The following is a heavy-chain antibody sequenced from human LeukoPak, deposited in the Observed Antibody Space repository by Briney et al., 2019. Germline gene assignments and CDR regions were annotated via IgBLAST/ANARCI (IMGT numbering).Heavy chain of an antibody. CDR1: GDSVSIYY. Sequence: SETLSLTCTVSGDSVSIYYWSWIRQPPGKGLEWIGYIYYRGNTNYNPSLKSRVTISVDTSKNQFSLRLRSVTAADTAVYYCARHGVSWTFDYWGQGTLVTVSS. CDR3: ARHGVSWTFDY. CDR2: IYYRGNT. J-gene: IGHJ4*02. V-gene: IGHV4-59*08. D-gene: IGHD6-13*01.